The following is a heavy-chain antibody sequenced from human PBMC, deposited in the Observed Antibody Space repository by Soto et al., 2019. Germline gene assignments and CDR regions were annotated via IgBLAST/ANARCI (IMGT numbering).Heavy chain of an antibody. CDR1: GFTFSSYG. CDR3: AKTQLLWFGELLYPDDFDY. Sequence: SLRLSCAASGFTFSSYGMHWVRQAPGKGLEWVAVIKNDGSNKNYADSVKGRFTISRDNSKNTLYLQMNSLRAEDTAVYYCAKTQLLWFGELLYPDDFDYWGQGTLVTVSS. J-gene: IGHJ4*02. V-gene: IGHV3-30*18. CDR2: IKNDGSNK. D-gene: IGHD3-10*01.